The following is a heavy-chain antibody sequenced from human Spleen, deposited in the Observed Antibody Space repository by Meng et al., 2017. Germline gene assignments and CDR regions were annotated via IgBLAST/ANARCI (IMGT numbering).Heavy chain of an antibody. Sequence: HLQLQESGPGLVKPSETLALTCTVSGGSISSSSYYWGWIRQPPGKGLEWIGSIYYSGSTYYNPSLKSRVTISVDTSKNQFSLKLSSVTAADTAVYYCAVEPFVAGTDWFDPWGQGTLVTVSS. D-gene: IGHD6-13*01. CDR3: AVEPFVAGTDWFDP. CDR2: IYYSGST. J-gene: IGHJ5*02. V-gene: IGHV4-39*07. CDR1: GGSISSSSYY.